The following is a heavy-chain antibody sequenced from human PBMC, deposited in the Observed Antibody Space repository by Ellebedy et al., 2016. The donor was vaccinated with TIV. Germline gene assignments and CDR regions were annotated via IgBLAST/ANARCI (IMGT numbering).Heavy chain of an antibody. Sequence: AASVKVSCKASGYTFTSYYIHWVRQAPGQGLEWMGIINPNDGTTDYAQKFQGRVTMTRDTSTTTVYMQLSSLRSEDTAVYYCTREGSGGFRRNWYFDPWGRGTLVTVSS. V-gene: IGHV1-46*01. CDR2: INPNDGTT. J-gene: IGHJ2*01. D-gene: IGHD3-16*01. CDR3: TREGSGGFRRNWYFDP. CDR1: GYTFTSYY.